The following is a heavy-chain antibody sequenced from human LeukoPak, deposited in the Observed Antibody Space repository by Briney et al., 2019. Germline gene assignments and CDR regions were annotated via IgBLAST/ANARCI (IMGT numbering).Heavy chain of an antibody. CDR3: APRPRYYYYYMDV. J-gene: IGHJ6*03. V-gene: IGHV3-7*01. CDR2: IKQDGSEK. CDR1: GFTFSSYW. D-gene: IGHD1-14*01. Sequence: GGSLRLSCAASGFTFSSYWMTWVRQAPGKGLEWVANIKQDGSEKYYVDSVKGRFTISRDNAKNSLYLQMNSLRAEDTAVYYCAPRPRYYYYYMDVWGKGITVTVSS.